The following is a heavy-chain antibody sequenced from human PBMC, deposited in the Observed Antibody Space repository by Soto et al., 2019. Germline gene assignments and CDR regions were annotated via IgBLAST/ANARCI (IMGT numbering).Heavy chain of an antibody. Sequence: GGSLRLSCAASGFTFSSYAMSWVRQAPGKGLEWVSAISGSGGSTYYADSVKGRFAISRDNSKNTLYLQMNSLRAEDTAVYYCAKANYYDSSGYYDYWGQGTLVTVSS. CDR2: ISGSGGST. D-gene: IGHD3-22*01. V-gene: IGHV3-23*01. CDR3: AKANYYDSSGYYDY. CDR1: GFTFSSYA. J-gene: IGHJ4*02.